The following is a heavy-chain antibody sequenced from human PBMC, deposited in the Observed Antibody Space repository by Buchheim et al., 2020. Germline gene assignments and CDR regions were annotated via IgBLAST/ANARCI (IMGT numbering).Heavy chain of an antibody. Sequence: QVQLQESGPGLVKPSETLSLTCTVSGGSISSYYWSWIRQPPGKGLEWIGYIYYSGSTNYNPSLKSRVTISVDTSKNQFSLKLSSVTAADTAMYYCARGAWGDPGDYWGQGTL. CDR2: IYYSGST. CDR1: GGSISSYY. J-gene: IGHJ4*02. V-gene: IGHV4-59*01. CDR3: ARGAWGDPGDY. D-gene: IGHD3-16*01.